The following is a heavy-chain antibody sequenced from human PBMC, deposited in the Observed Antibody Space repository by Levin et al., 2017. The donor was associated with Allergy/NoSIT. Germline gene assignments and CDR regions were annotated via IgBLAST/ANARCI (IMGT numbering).Heavy chain of an antibody. CDR1: GFTFNSYA. CDR2: ISGSDGST. J-gene: IGHJ4*02. CDR3: AKGMGLGSGWFPYYFDY. D-gene: IGHD6-19*01. V-gene: IGHV3-23*01. Sequence: GESLKISCAASGFTFNSYAMSWVRQAPGKGLEWVSTISGSDGSTYYSDSVKGRFTISRDNSRNTLYQQMNSLRAEDTAVYYCAKGMGLGSGWFPYYFDYWGQGTLVTVSS.